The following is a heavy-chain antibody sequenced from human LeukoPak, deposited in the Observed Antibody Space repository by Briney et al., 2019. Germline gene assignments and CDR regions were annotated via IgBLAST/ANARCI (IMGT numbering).Heavy chain of an antibody. CDR2: ISGSGGST. V-gene: IGHV3-23*01. D-gene: IGHD6-13*01. Sequence: GGSLRLSCAASGFTFSSYEMNWVRQAPGKGLEWVSAISGSGGSTYYADSVKGRFTISRDNSKNTLYLQMNSLRAEDTAVYYCAKDTPPIAAVYYFDYWGQGTLVTVSS. J-gene: IGHJ4*02. CDR1: GFTFSSYE. CDR3: AKDTPPIAAVYYFDY.